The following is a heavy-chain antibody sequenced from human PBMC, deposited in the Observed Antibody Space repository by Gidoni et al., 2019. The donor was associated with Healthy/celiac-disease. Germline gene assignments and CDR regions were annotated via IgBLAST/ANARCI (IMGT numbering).Heavy chain of an antibody. CDR3: ARVYNWNYLGWFDP. D-gene: IGHD1-7*01. V-gene: IGHV4-34*01. J-gene: IGHJ5*02. CDR1: VGSFSGYY. CDR2: INHSGST. Sequence: QVQLQQWGAGLLKLSETLSLTCAVYVGSFSGYYWSWIRQPPGKGLEWIGEINHSGSTNYNPSLKSRVTISVDTSKNQFSLKLSSVTAADTAVYYCARVYNWNYLGWFDPWGQGTLVTVSS.